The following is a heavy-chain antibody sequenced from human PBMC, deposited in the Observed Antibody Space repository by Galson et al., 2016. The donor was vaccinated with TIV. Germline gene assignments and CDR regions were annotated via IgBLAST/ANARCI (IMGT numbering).Heavy chain of an antibody. V-gene: IGHV4-30-2*04. CDR2: T. CDR3: ARDCTSTTCRLYYYGMDV. D-gene: IGHD2-2*01. Sequence: TYYNPSFKSRITISVDTSKNQISLTLNSVTAADTAVYYCARDCTSTTCRLYYYGMDVWGPGTTVIVSS. J-gene: IGHJ6*02.